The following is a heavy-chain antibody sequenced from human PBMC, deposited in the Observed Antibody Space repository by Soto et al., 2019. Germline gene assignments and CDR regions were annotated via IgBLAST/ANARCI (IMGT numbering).Heavy chain of an antibody. CDR1: GGSISSYY. CDR2: IYYSGST. D-gene: IGHD3-16*01. CDR3: ARDNYDYVWGSGNWFDP. Sequence: SETLSLTCTVSGGSISSYYWSWIRQPPGKGLEWIGYIYYSGSTNYNPSLKSRVTISVDTSKNQFSLKLRSVTAADTAVYYCARDNYDYVWGSGNWFDPWGQGTLVTVSS. V-gene: IGHV4-59*01. J-gene: IGHJ5*02.